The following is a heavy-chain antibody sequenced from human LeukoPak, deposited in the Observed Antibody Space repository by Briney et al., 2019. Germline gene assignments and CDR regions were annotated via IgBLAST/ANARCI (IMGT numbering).Heavy chain of an antibody. Sequence: GGSLRLSCAASGFTFSDYYMSWIRQAPGKGLEWVSYISSSSSYTNYADSVKGRFTISRDNPKNSLYLQMNSLRAEDTAVYYCARGLAPGSSYYDSSGYLLSPHGMDVWGQGTTVTVSS. D-gene: IGHD3-22*01. CDR1: GFTFSDYY. J-gene: IGHJ6*02. CDR3: ARGLAPGSSYYDSSGYLLSPHGMDV. V-gene: IGHV3-11*05. CDR2: ISSSSSYT.